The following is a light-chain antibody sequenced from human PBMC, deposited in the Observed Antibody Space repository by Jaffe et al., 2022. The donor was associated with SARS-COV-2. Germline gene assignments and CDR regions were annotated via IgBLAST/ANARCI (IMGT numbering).Light chain of an antibody. CDR1: SSDVGGYNY. CDR3: CSYTGSYTLV. Sequence: QSALTQPRSVSGSPGQSVTISCSGTSSDVGGYNYVSWYQHHPGKAPKLMIFDVTKRPSGVPDRFSGSKSGNTASLTISGLQDEDEADYYCCSYTGSYTLVFGGGTELTVL. J-gene: IGLJ3*02. V-gene: IGLV2-11*01. CDR2: DVT.